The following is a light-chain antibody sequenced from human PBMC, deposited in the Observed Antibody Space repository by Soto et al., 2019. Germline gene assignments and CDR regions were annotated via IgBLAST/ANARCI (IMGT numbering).Light chain of an antibody. CDR1: QSISSY. V-gene: IGKV1-39*01. CDR2: AAS. J-gene: IGKJ1*01. Sequence: DIQMTQSPSSLSASVGDRVTITCRASQSISSYLNWYQQKLGKAPKLLIYAASNLQSGVPSRFSGSGSMTDVTHTISSLQPEDFATYYCQQTYTTPRTFGHGTKVEIK. CDR3: QQTYTTPRT.